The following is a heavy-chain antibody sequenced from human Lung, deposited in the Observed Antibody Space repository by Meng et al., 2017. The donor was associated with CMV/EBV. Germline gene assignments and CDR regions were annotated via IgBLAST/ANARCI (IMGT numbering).Heavy chain of an antibody. CDR3: ARVGDDIGSCTTTSCHNGYYFDY. V-gene: IGHV3-53*01. J-gene: IGHJ4*02. CDR2: IYSGGDT. Sequence: GGSXRLXXAASGFTVSSNYMGWVRQAPGKGLEWVSIIYSGGDTYYVDSVKGRFTISRDISTNTLSLQLNNLRAEDSAVYYCARVGDDIGSCTTTSCHNGYYFDYWXQGTXVTVSS. CDR1: GFTVSSNY. D-gene: IGHD2-2*02.